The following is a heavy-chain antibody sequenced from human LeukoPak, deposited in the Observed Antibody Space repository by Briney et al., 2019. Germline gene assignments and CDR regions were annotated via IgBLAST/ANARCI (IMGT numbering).Heavy chain of an antibody. CDR1: GFTFSSYA. J-gene: IGHJ3*02. D-gene: IGHD6-13*01. V-gene: IGHV3-23*01. CDR2: ISGSGGST. Sequence: PGGSLRLSCAASGFTFSSYAMSWVRQAPGRGLEWVSAISGSGGSTYYADSVKGRFTISRDNSKNTLYLQMNSLRAEDTAVYYCAKDRGIAAAGTGAFDIWGQGTMVTVSS. CDR3: AKDRGIAAAGTGAFDI.